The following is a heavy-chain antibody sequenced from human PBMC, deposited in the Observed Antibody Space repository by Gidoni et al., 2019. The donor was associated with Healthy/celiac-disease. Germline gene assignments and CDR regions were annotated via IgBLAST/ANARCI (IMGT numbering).Heavy chain of an antibody. CDR2: IYYSGST. CDR1: GGSISSGGYY. CDR3: ARGGKYGDYVDGTLNWFDP. Sequence: QVQLQESGPGLVKPSQTLSLTCTVSGGSISSGGYYWSWIRQHPGKGLEWIGYIYYSGSTYYNPSLKSRVTISVDTSKNQFSLKLSSVTAADTAVYYCARGGKYGDYVDGTLNWFDPWGQGTLVTVSS. V-gene: IGHV4-31*03. J-gene: IGHJ5*02. D-gene: IGHD4-17*01.